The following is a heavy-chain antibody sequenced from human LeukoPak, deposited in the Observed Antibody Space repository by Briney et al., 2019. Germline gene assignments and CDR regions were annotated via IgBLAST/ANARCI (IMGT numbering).Heavy chain of an antibody. V-gene: IGHV3-23*01. Sequence: PGGSLRLSCAASGFTFSSYAMSWVRQAPGKGLEWVSAISGSGGSTYYADSVKGRFTISRDNSKNTLYLQMNSLRAEDTAVYYCANGPVVGRWLAYFDYWGQGTLVTVSS. CDR2: ISGSGGST. J-gene: IGHJ4*02. D-gene: IGHD6-19*01. CDR3: ANGPVVGRWLAYFDY. CDR1: GFTFSSYA.